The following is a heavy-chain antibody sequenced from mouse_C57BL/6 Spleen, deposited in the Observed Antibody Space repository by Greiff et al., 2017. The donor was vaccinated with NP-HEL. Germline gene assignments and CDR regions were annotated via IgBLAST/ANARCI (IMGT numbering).Heavy chain of an antibody. D-gene: IGHD2-5*01. CDR1: GFTFSSYG. V-gene: IGHV5-6*01. CDR3: ARHDSNYVDY. CDR2: ISSGGSYT. J-gene: IGHJ2*01. Sequence: EVQLVESGGDLVKPGGSLKLSCAASGFTFSSYGMSWVRQTPDERLEWVATISSGGSYTYYPDSVKGRFTISRDNAKNTLYLQMSSLKSEDTAMYYCARHDSNYVDYWGQGTTLTVSS.